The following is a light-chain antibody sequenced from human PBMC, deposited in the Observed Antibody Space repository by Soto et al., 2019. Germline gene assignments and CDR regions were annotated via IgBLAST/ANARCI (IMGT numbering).Light chain of an antibody. J-gene: IGKJ2*01. CDR1: HNVLYSSKNKTY. V-gene: IGKV4-1*01. CDR2: WAS. Sequence: DIVMTQSPDSLAVSLGVRATINCKSSHNVLYSSKNKTYLAWYQQKPGQPPKLLIYWASTRQSGVPDRFSGSGSGTDFPLTISSLQLEDVAVYYCLQYYSSPYTFGQGTKLEIK. CDR3: LQYYSSPYT.